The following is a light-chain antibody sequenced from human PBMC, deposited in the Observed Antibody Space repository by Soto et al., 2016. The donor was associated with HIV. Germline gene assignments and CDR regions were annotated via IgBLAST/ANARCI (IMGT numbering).Light chain of an antibody. CDR1: QSLETSDGNTF. Sequence: DVALTQSPLSLPVTLGQPASMSCRSSQSLETSDGNTFLTWFHQRPGQSPRRLIYQVSNRDSGVPDRFSGSGSGTDFTLKISRVEAEDVGIYYCMQSIQLKLTFGGGTKVEIK. CDR2: QVS. CDR3: MQSIQLKLT. J-gene: IGKJ4*01. V-gene: IGKV2-30*01.